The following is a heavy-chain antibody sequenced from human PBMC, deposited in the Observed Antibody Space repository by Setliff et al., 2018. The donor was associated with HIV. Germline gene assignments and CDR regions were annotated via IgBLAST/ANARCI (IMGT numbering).Heavy chain of an antibody. Sequence: SETLSLTCTVSGGSISSSSHYWGWIRQPPGKGLEWIGSMSYSGNTYNNPSLKSRVTRSVDTSKNQFSLKLSSVTAADTAVYYCARDDYGDYTVFDIWGQGTMVTVSS. J-gene: IGHJ3*02. D-gene: IGHD4-17*01. CDR1: GGSISSSSHY. CDR2: MSYSGNT. V-gene: IGHV4-39*07. CDR3: ARDDYGDYTVFDI.